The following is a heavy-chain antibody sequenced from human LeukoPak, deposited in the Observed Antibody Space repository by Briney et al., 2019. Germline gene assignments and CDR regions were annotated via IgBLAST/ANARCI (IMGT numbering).Heavy chain of an antibody. CDR1: GFSFNIYG. Sequence: GGSLRLSCAAAGFSFNIYGMHWVRQAPGKGLEWVAFIQYDGSDKFYADSVKGRFTISRDNSKNTLYLQMNSLRAEDTAVYYCAKRAGIGIDYWGQGTLVTVSS. J-gene: IGHJ4*02. CDR3: AKRAGIGIDY. CDR2: IQYDGSDK. D-gene: IGHD1-14*01. V-gene: IGHV3-30*02.